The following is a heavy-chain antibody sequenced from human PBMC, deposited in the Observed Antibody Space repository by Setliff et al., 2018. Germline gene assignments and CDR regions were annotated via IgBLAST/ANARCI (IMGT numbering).Heavy chain of an antibody. V-gene: IGHV1-69*05. CDR3: AREGVDTRSSTDYRYYMDV. J-gene: IGHJ6*03. CDR1: EGTFSSYG. D-gene: IGHD5-18*01. CDR2: TIPIFGST. Sequence: ASVKVSCKASEGTFSSYGISWVRQAPGQGLEWMGGTIPIFGSTNYAQKFQDRVTIITDESTSTAYMELRSLRTEDTAVYYCAREGVDTRSSTDYRYYMDVWGKGTTVTVSS.